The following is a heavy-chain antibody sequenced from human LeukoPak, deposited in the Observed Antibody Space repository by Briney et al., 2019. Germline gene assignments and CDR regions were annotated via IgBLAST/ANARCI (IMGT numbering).Heavy chain of an antibody. V-gene: IGHV4-4*07. Sequence: SETLSLTCTVSGGSISSYYWSWIRQSAGKGLEWIGRIYTTGSTNYNPSLKSRVTISADTSKNQFSLKLSSVTAADTAVYYCARDAYNSDAFDIWGQGTMVTVSS. CDR3: ARDAYNSDAFDI. CDR1: GGSISSYY. J-gene: IGHJ3*02. D-gene: IGHD5-24*01. CDR2: IYTTGST.